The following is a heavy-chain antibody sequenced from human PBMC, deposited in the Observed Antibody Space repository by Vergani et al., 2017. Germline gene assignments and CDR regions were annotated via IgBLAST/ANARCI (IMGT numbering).Heavy chain of an antibody. J-gene: IGHJ3*02. CDR2: INHSGST. V-gene: IGHV4-34*01. D-gene: IGHD6-19*01. CDR1: GGSFSGYY. Sequence: QVQLQQWGAGLLKPSETLSLTCAVYGGSFSGYYWSWIRQPSGKGLEWIGEINHSGSTNYNPSLKSRVTISVDTSKNQFSLKLSSVTAADTAVYYCAGVGRSGWYGRAFDIWGQGTMVTVSS. CDR3: AGVGRSGWYGRAFDI.